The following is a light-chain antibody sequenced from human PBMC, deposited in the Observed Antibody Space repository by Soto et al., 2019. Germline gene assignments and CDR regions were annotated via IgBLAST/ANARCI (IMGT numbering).Light chain of an antibody. V-gene: IGLV2-14*01. CDR2: DVS. J-gene: IGLJ1*01. CDR1: SSDVGGYNY. Sequence: QSALTQPASVSGSPGQSITISCTGTSSDVGGYNYVSWYQQHPGKAPKLMIYDVSNRPSGVSKRFSGSKSGNTASLPISGLQPEDEANYYCSSYRSRSTTEVFGTGTKLTDL. CDR3: SSYRSRSTTEV.